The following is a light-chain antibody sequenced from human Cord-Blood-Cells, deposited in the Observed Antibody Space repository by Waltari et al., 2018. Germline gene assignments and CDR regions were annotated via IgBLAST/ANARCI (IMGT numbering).Light chain of an antibody. J-gene: IGKJ2*01. CDR3: QQYYSVPYT. CDR1: QGISNY. CDR2: AAS. Sequence: VIWMTQSPSLLSASTRDRVTISLRVSQGISNYLAWYQQKPGKAPELLIYAASTLQSGVPSRFSGSGSGTDFTLTISCLQSEDFATYYCQQYYSVPYTFGQGTKLEIK. V-gene: IGKV1D-8*01.